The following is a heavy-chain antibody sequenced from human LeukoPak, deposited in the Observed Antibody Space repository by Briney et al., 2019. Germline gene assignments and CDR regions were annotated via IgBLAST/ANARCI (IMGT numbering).Heavy chain of an antibody. CDR1: GGSISGYY. D-gene: IGHD6-19*01. CDR2: IHYSGST. J-gene: IGHJ6*03. Sequence: SSETLSLTCTVSGGSISGYYWSWLRQPPGKGLEWIGYIHYSGSTNYNPSLKRRVTISVDTSKKQFSLKLSSVTAADTAVYYCARTQEAGYSSGYYYYYMDVWGKGTTVTISS. CDR3: ARTQEAGYSSGYYYYYMDV. V-gene: IGHV4-59*12.